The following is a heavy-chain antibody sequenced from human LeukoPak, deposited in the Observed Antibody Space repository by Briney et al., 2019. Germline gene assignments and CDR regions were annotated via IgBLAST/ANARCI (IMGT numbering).Heavy chain of an antibody. CDR2: IKQDGSEK. CDR1: GFTFSSYW. V-gene: IGHV3-7*01. Sequence: GGSLRLSRAASGFTFSSYWMSWVRQAPGKGLEWVANIKQDGSEKYYVDSVKGRFTISRDNAKNSLYLQMNSLRAEDTAVYYCARPIAAAGTANYGMDVWGQGTTVTVSS. CDR3: ARPIAAAGTANYGMDV. J-gene: IGHJ6*02. D-gene: IGHD6-13*01.